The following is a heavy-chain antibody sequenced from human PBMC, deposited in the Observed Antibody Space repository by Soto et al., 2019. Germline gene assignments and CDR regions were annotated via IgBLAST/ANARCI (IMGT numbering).Heavy chain of an antibody. CDR3: AKVVRADTMSSNFYYYSGMDV. CDR1: GFSFSTYG. CDR2: ISNDGSIK. V-gene: IGHV3-30*18. D-gene: IGHD5-18*01. J-gene: IGHJ6*02. Sequence: QVQMVESGGGVVLPGRSLRLSCAASGFSFSTYGMHWVRQAPGKGLEWMAVISNDGSIKYYADSVKGRFTISRDNSKDTLFLQMNRLRGEYTAVYYCAKVVRADTMSSNFYYYSGMDVWGQGTTVTVSS.